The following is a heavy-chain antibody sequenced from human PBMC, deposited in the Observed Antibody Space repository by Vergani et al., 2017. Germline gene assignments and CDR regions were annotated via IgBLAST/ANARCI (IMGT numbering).Heavy chain of an antibody. CDR2: ISAGGEST. J-gene: IGHJ4*02. Sequence: EVQLLESGGGLVQPGRSLRLSCAGSGFIFSDYGMTWVRQAPGRGLEWVAAISAGGESTFYADSVKGRFIISRDNSQNTVYLQMKSLRAEDTAVYYCAKKWLTNEEVDSWGQGTLVTVSS. CDR3: AKKWLTNEEVDS. D-gene: IGHD5-12*01. V-gene: IGHV3-23*01. CDR1: GFIFSDYG.